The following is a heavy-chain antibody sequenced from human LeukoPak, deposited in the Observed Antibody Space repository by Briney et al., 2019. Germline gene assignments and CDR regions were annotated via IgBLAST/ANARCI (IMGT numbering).Heavy chain of an antibody. Sequence: SETLSLTCTVSGGSIRSSSYYWGWIRQPPGKGLEWIGSIYYSGSTYYNPSLKSRVTISVDTSKNQFSLKLSSVTAADTAVYYCARQLGYYYDSSGYYLTRYFDYWGQGTLVTASS. V-gene: IGHV4-39*01. CDR2: IYYSGST. CDR3: ARQLGYYYDSSGYYLTRYFDY. D-gene: IGHD3-22*01. CDR1: GGSIRSSSYY. J-gene: IGHJ4*02.